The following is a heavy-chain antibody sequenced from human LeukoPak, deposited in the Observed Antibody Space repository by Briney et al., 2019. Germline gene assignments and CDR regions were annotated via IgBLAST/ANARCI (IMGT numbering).Heavy chain of an antibody. J-gene: IGHJ4*02. D-gene: IGHD3-10*01. V-gene: IGHV1-8*01. Sequence: ASVKVSCKASGYSFTSYDIHWVRQATGQGLEWMGWMSPNSGKTGYAQKFQGRVTMTWNTSITTGYMELINMRSEDTAVYYCARVVGTMVQEPDFDYWGQGTLVSVSS. CDR1: GYSFTSYD. CDR2: MSPNSGKT. CDR3: ARVVGTMVQEPDFDY.